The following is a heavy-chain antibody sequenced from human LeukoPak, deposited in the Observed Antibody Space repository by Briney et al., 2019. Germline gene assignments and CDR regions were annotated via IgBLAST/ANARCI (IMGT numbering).Heavy chain of an antibody. D-gene: IGHD4-17*01. Sequence: KASETLSLTCTVSGASVTGYYWSWVRQAPGKGLEYIGYIYYSARTDYNPSLKSRATISLDTSKNQFSLSLTSVTAADTAVDDYGDSGYFDFWGQGTLVTVSS. CDR2: IYYSART. J-gene: IGHJ4*02. CDR3: GDSGYFDF. CDR1: GASVTGYY. V-gene: IGHV4-59*02.